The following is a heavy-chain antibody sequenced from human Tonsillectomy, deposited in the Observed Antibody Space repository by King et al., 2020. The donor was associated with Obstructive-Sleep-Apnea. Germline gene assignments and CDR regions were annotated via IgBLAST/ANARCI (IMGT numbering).Heavy chain of an antibody. CDR2: INYSGST. D-gene: IGHD1-26*01. CDR1: GGSISSYY. V-gene: IGHV4-59*01. J-gene: IGHJ4*02. CDR3: ARGAELPDY. Sequence: VQLQESGPRLVKPSETLSLTCTVSGGSISSYYWSWIRQHPGKGLEWIGYINYSGSTTYNPSLKSRVTMSVDTSKNQFALKLSSVTAVDTAVYYCARGAELPDYWGQGTLVTVSS.